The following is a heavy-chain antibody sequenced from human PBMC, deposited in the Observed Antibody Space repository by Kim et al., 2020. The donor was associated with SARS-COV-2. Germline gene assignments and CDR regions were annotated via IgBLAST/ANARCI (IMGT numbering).Heavy chain of an antibody. V-gene: IGHV6-1*01. D-gene: IGHD3-10*01. CDR1: GDSVSSNSAA. CDR2: TYYRSKWYN. Sequence: SQTLSLTCAISGDSVSSNSAAWNWIRQSPSRGLEWLGRTYYRSKWYNDYAVSVKSRITINPDTSKNQFSLQLNSVTPEDTAVYYCARASMVRGVIINYYYGMDVWGQGTTVTVSS. CDR3: ARASMVRGVIINYYYGMDV. J-gene: IGHJ6*02.